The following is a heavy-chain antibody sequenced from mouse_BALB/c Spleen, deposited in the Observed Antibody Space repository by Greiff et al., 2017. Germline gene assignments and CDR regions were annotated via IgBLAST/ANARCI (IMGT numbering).Heavy chain of an antibody. D-gene: IGHD2-14*01. CDR2: ISNGGGST. V-gene: IGHV5-12-2*01. Sequence: DVMLVESGGGLVQPGGSLKLSCAASGFTFSSYTMSWVRQTPEKRLEWVAYISNGGGSTYYPDTVKGRFTISRDNAKNTLYLQMSSLKSEDTAMYYCARHEEVRGFAYWGQGTLVTVSA. CDR3: ARHEEVRGFAY. CDR1: GFTFSSYT. J-gene: IGHJ3*01.